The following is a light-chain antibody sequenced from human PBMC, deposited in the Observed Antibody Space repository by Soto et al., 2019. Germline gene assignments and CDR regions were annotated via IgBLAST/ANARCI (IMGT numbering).Light chain of an antibody. V-gene: IGLV1-51*01. Sequence: QSVLTQPPSVSVAPGQKVTISCSGGSSNIGNNYVSWYQQLPGTAPKLLIYDNNKRPSGIPDQFSGSKSGTSATLGITGLQTGDEADYYCGTWDSSLSAGVFGGGTKVTVL. CDR3: GTWDSSLSAGV. CDR1: SSNIGNNY. CDR2: DNN. J-gene: IGLJ2*01.